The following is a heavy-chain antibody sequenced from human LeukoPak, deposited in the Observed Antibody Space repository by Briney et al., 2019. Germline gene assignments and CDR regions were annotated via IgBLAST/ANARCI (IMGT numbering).Heavy chain of an antibody. CDR2: INQNGGEK. V-gene: IGHV3-7*01. CDR3: ARYRHLGY. J-gene: IGHJ4*02. Sequence: QAGGSLRLSCADSGFTFSGYWMNWVRQAPGKGLEWVANINQNGGEKYYVGSVKGRFTISRDNGKNSLYLQMNSLRAEDTAVYYCARYRHLGYWGQGTLVTVS. CDR1: GFTFSGYW.